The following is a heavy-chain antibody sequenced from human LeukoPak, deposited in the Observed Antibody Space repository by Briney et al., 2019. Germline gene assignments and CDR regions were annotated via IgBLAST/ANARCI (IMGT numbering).Heavy chain of an antibody. J-gene: IGHJ4*02. Sequence: PGGSLRLSCAASGFTFSSYSMNWVRQAPGKGLEWVSSISSSSYIYYADSMKGRFTISRDNAKNSLYLQMNSLRAEDTAVYYCARDSDDSSGCYGYWGQGTLVTVSS. CDR1: GFTFSSYS. V-gene: IGHV3-21*01. CDR2: ISSSSYI. CDR3: ARDSDDSSGCYGY. D-gene: IGHD3-22*01.